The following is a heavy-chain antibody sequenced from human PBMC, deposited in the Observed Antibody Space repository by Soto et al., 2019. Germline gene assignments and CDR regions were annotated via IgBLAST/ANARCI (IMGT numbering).Heavy chain of an antibody. J-gene: IGHJ3*02. CDR3: ARDRYPNYPPDAFDI. CDR2: IWYDGSDK. Sequence: PGGSLRLSCAASGFTLSSNGMHWVRQAPGKGLEWVAFIWYDGSDKYYADSVKGRFTISRDNSKNTLYLQMNSLRAEDTAVYYCARDRYPNYPPDAFDIWGQGTLVTVPS. D-gene: IGHD4-4*01. V-gene: IGHV3-33*01. CDR1: GFTLSSNG.